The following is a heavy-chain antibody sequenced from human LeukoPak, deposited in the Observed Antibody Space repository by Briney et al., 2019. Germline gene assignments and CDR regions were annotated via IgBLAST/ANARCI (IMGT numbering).Heavy chain of an antibody. D-gene: IGHD5/OR15-5a*01. CDR3: VTTSVTHTRDP. J-gene: IGHJ5*02. V-gene: IGHV1-2*02. CDR1: GTDFSDFY. CDR2: INPHSRAT. Sequence: ASVKVSCKASGTDFSDFYFNWVRQAPGRGLEWVGWINPHSRATHYAQRFRGRVTMEATITTAYMELNSLTSDDPAVYYCVTTSVTHTRDPWGQGTLVTVSS.